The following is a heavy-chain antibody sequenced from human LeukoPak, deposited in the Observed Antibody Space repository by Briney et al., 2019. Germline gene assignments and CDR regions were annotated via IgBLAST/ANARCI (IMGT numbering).Heavy chain of an antibody. CDR3: ARDRGYSYGP. CDR1: GGSFSGYY. J-gene: IGHJ4*02. D-gene: IGHD5-18*01. Sequence: PSETLSLTCAVYGGSFSGYYWSWIRQPPGKGLEWIGEINHSGSTNYNPSLKSRVTISVDTSKNQFSLKLSSVTAADTAVYYCARDRGYSYGPWGQGTLVTVSS. V-gene: IGHV4-34*01. CDR2: INHSGST.